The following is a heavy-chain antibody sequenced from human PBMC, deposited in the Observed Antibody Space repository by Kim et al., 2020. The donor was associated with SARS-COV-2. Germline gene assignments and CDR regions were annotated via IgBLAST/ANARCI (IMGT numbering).Heavy chain of an antibody. CDR2: TYYRSKWYN. D-gene: IGHD6-6*01. CDR3: ARDYCEYSSMCYYYYGMDV. V-gene: IGHV6-1*01. CDR1: GDSVSSNSAA. Sequence: SQTLSLTCAISGDSVSSNSAAWNWIRQSPSRGLEWLGRTYYRSKWYNDYAVSVKSRITINPDTSKNQFSLQLNSVTPEDTAVYYCARDYCEYSSMCYYYYGMDVWGQGTTVTVSS. J-gene: IGHJ6*02.